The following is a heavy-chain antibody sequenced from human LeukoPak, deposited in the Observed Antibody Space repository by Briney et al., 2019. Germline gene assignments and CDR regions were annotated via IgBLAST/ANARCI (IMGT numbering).Heavy chain of an antibody. J-gene: IGHJ4*02. Sequence: GGSLRLSCAASGFTVSSNYMSWVRQAPGKGLEWVSLMHSAGSTYYADSVKGRFSISRDNSKNTLYLQMNSLRAADTAVYYCARVDDSSGQSADYWGQGTLVTVSS. CDR3: ARVDDSSGQSADY. D-gene: IGHD3-22*01. V-gene: IGHV3-66*01. CDR2: MHSAGST. CDR1: GFTVSSNY.